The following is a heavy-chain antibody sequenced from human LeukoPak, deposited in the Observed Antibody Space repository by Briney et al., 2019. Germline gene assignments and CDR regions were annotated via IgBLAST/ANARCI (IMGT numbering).Heavy chain of an antibody. CDR3: VKEMEAWGHFDS. D-gene: IGHD3-16*01. V-gene: IGHV3-11*06. CDR2: SSNSGSRT. J-gene: IGHJ4*02. Sequence: PGGSLRLSCAASGFIFSDYYMTWIRQAPGKGLEWVSYSSNSGSRTHFANSVKGRFTISRDNSQSTLFLQMNSLRTEDTALYYCVKEMEAWGHFDSWGQGTLVTVSS. CDR1: GFIFSDYY.